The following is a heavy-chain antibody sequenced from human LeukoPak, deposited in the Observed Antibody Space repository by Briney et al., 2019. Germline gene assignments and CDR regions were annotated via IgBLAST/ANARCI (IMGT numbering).Heavy chain of an antibody. D-gene: IGHD3-22*01. V-gene: IGHV4-4*07. Sequence: SETLSLTCTVSSGSISAYYWSWIRQPAGKGLEWIGRVYPSGTTNYNPSLTSRVTISIDTSKHQFYLKLSSVTAADTAVYYCARRRNYYDSRHAFDIWGQGTMVTVSS. CDR3: ARRRNYYDSRHAFDI. CDR1: SGSISAYY. CDR2: VYPSGTT. J-gene: IGHJ3*02.